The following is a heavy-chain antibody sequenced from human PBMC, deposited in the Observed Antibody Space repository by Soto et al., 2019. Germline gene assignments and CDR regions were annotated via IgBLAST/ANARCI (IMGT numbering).Heavy chain of an antibody. CDR1: GFPFSDYY. CDR2: ISSSDITI. CDR3: ARVGRNGAL. V-gene: IGHV3-11*01. D-gene: IGHD3-10*01. Sequence: PGGALRLSCPASGFPFSDYYMSWMRQAPGKGLEWVSYISSSDITIYYTDSVKGRFTISRDNAKNSLYLQMNSLRAEDTAVYYCARVGRNGALWGQGTLVTVSS. J-gene: IGHJ4*02.